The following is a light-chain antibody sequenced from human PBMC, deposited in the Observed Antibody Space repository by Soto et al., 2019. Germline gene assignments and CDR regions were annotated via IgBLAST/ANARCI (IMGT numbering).Light chain of an antibody. CDR3: QQYHHWPLT. CDR2: GAT. Sequence: VITQSPATLSVSPGERATLSCRARQSVSSNLAWYQQKPGQAPMLLIFGATTRATGVPARFSGSGSGTEFTLTISSXQSEDFAVYYCQQYHHWPLTFGGGTKVDIK. J-gene: IGKJ4*01. CDR1: QSVSSN. V-gene: IGKV3-15*01.